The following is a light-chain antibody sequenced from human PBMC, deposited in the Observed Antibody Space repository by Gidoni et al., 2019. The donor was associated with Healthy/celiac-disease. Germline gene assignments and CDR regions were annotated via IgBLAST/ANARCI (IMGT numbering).Light chain of an antibody. CDR2: SNN. V-gene: IGLV1-44*01. CDR1: SSNIGSNP. Sequence: QSVLTQPPSASGTPGQRVTISCSGSSSNIGSNPVNWYQQLPGKAPKLLIYSNNQRPSGVPDRFSDSKSGTAASLAISGHQSEDEADYYCAAWDDSLNGSLFGGGTKLTVL. CDR3: AAWDDSLNGSL. J-gene: IGLJ2*01.